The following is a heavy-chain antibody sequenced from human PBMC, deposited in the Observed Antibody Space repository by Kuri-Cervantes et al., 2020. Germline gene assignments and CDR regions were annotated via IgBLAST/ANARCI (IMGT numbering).Heavy chain of an antibody. Sequence: GGSLRLSCAASGFTFSSYSMNWVRQAPGKGLEWVSSISSSSSYIYYADSVKGRFTISRDNAKNSLYLQMNSLRAEDTAVYYCARDEGYMSCSSTSCYVFDYWGQGTLVTVSS. CDR3: ARDEGYMSCSSTSCYVFDY. J-gene: IGHJ4*02. CDR1: GFTFSSYS. V-gene: IGHV3-21*03. CDR2: ISSSSSYI. D-gene: IGHD2-2*01.